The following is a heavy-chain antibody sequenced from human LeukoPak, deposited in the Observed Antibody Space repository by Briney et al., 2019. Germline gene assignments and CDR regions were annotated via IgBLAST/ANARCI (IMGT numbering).Heavy chain of an antibody. CDR3: ARDVVAAAGPKLV. V-gene: IGHV4-39*07. Sequence: PSETLSLTCTVSGGSISSSSYYWGWIRQPPGKGLEWIGSIYYSGSTYYNPSLKSRVTVSVDTSKNQFSLKLSSVTAADTAVYYCARDVVAAAGPKLVWGQGTLVTVSS. J-gene: IGHJ4*02. CDR2: IYYSGST. CDR1: GGSISSSSYY. D-gene: IGHD6-13*01.